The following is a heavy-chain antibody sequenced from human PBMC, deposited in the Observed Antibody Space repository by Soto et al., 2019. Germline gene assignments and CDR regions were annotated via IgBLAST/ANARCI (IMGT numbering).Heavy chain of an antibody. CDR1: GGSISSGDYY. J-gene: IGHJ5*02. CDR2: IYYSGST. D-gene: IGHD3-3*01. V-gene: IGHV4-30-4*01. Sequence: PSETLSLTCTVPGGSISSGDYYWSWIRQPPGKGLEWIGYIYYSGSTYYNPSLKSRVTISVDTSKNQFSLKLSSVTAADTAVYYCARTYYDFWSGYYPNWFDPWGQGTLVNVSS. CDR3: ARTYYDFWSGYYPNWFDP.